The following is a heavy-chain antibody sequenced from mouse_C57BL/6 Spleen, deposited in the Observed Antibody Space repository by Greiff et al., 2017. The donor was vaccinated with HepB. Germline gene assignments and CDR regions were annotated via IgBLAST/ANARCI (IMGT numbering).Heavy chain of an antibody. V-gene: IGHV1-15*01. CDR1: GYTFTDYE. J-gene: IGHJ2*01. CDR2: IDPETGGT. D-gene: IGHD2-3*01. Sequence: VQLQQSGAELVRPGASVTLSCKASGYTFTDYEMHWVKQTPVHGLEWIGAIDPETGGTAYNQKFKGKAILTADKSSSTAYMELRSLTSEDSAVYYCTPYDGYNDYGGQGTTLTVSS. CDR3: TPYDGYNDY.